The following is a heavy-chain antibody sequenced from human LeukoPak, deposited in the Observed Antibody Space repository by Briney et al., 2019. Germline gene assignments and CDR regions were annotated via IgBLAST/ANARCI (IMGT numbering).Heavy chain of an antibody. CDR3: ASDEFNLAYCGGDCYSEAFDI. Sequence: PGGSLRLSCAASGFTFSSYWMSWVRQAPGKGLEWVANIKEDGSEKYCVNSVKGRFTISRDNAKNSLYLQMNSLRAEDTAVYYYASDEFNLAYCGGDCYSEAFDIWGQGTMVTVSS. CDR2: IKEDGSEK. V-gene: IGHV3-7*01. D-gene: IGHD2-21*02. CDR1: GFTFSSYW. J-gene: IGHJ3*02.